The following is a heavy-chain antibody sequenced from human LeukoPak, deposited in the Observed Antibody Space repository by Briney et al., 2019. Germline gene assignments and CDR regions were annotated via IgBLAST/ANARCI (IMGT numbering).Heavy chain of an antibody. D-gene: IGHD6-19*01. CDR2: ISHDGNSR. Sequence: PGGSLRLSCATSGFSFYNLAFHWVRQAPGKGLEWVSLISHDGNSRKYADSVKGRFIVSRDNSKNTLYLQMNSLRSEDTAVYYCARGDPGIAVAGATAYYYYYYMDVWGKGTTVTVSS. CDR3: ARGDPGIAVAGATAYYYYYYMDV. V-gene: IGHV3-30*04. J-gene: IGHJ6*03. CDR1: GFSFYNLA.